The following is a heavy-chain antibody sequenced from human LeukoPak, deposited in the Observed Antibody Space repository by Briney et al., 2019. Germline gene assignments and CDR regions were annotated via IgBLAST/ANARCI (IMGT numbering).Heavy chain of an antibody. CDR3: ARVGRNDGYNYPDFDY. Sequence: GSLRLSCAASGFTFSSYWMSWIRRPPGKGLEWIGEINHSGSTNYNPSLKSRVTISVDTSKNQFSLKLSSVTAADTAVYYCARVGRNDGYNYPDFDYWGQGTLVTVSS. CDR1: GFTFSSYW. V-gene: IGHV4-34*01. J-gene: IGHJ4*02. CDR2: INHSGST. D-gene: IGHD5-24*01.